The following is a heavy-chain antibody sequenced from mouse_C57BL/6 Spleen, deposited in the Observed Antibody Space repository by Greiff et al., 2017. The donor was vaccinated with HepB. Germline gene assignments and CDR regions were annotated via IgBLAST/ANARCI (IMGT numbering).Heavy chain of an antibody. V-gene: IGHV1-19*01. Sequence: EVQLQQSGPVLVKPGASVKMSCKASGYTFTDYYMNWVKQSHGKSLEWIGVINPYNGGTSYNQKFKGKATLTVDKSSSTAYMELNSLTSEDSAVYYCARKDYGSLTGFAYWGQGTLVTVSA. CDR3: ARKDYGSLTGFAY. CDR1: GYTFTDYY. CDR2: INPYNGGT. J-gene: IGHJ3*01. D-gene: IGHD1-1*01.